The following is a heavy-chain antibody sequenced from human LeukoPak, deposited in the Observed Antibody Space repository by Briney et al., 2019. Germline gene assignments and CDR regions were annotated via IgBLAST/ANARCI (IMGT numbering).Heavy chain of an antibody. CDR3: ARDGISVSGEQQLGRENGMDV. V-gene: IGHV3-30*14. D-gene: IGHD6-13*01. J-gene: IGHJ6*02. CDR1: GFTFSSYA. CDR2: ISYDGSNK. Sequence: GGSLRLSCAASGFTFSSYAMHWVRQAPGKGLEWVAVISYDGSNKYYADSVKGRFTISRDNSKNTLYLQMNSLRAEDTAVYYCARDGISVSGEQQLGRENGMDVWGQGTTVTVSS.